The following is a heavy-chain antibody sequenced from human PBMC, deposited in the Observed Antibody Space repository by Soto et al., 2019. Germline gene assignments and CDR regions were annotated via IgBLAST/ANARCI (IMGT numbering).Heavy chain of an antibody. CDR2: IYYSGST. Sequence: SETLSLTCTVSGGSISSSSYYWGWIRQPPGKGLEWIGSIYYSGSTYYNPSLKSRVTISVDTSKNQFSLKLSSVTAADTAVYYCARQVGSWTPYFDYWGQGTLVTVSS. D-gene: IGHD6-13*01. V-gene: IGHV4-39*01. CDR3: ARQVGSWTPYFDY. J-gene: IGHJ4*02. CDR1: GGSISSSSYY.